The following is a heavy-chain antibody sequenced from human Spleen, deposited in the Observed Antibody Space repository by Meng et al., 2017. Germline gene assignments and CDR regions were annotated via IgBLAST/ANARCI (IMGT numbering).Heavy chain of an antibody. Sequence: GSLRLSCTVSGGSISSSSYCWGWIRQPPGKGLEWIGSVYYSGSTYYNPSLKSRVTISVDTSRNQFSLKLSSLTAADTAVYYCARGDLIERYYVVFTMSVFDIWGQGTMVTVSS. CDR1: GGSISSSSYC. CDR2: VYYSGST. D-gene: IGHD3-10*01. CDR3: ARGDLIERYYVVFTMSVFDI. V-gene: IGHV4-39*07. J-gene: IGHJ3*02.